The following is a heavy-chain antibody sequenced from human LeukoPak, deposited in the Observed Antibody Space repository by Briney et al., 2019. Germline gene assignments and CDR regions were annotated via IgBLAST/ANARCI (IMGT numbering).Heavy chain of an antibody. CDR2: INHSGST. CDR3: ARDLKDTGWFDP. CDR1: GGSFSGYY. V-gene: IGHV4-34*01. D-gene: IGHD4-17*01. Sequence: PSETQSLTCAVYGGSFSGYYWSWIRQPPGKGLEWIGEINHSGSTNYNPSLKSRVTISVDKSKNQFSLKLSSVTAADTAVYYCARDLKDTGWFDPWGQGTLVTVSS. J-gene: IGHJ5*02.